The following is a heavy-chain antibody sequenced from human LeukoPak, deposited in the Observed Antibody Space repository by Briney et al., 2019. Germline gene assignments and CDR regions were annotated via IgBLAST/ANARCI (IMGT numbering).Heavy chain of an antibody. Sequence: GGSLRLSCAASGFTFSRYSMNWVRQAPGKGLEWVSSISRSSAYIYYADSVKGRFTISRDNAKNSLYLQMNSLRAEDTALYYCARGLRPEAAFDIWGQGTMVTVSS. J-gene: IGHJ3*02. CDR3: ARGLRPEAAFDI. CDR2: ISRSSAYI. V-gene: IGHV3-21*04. D-gene: IGHD5-12*01. CDR1: GFTFSRYS.